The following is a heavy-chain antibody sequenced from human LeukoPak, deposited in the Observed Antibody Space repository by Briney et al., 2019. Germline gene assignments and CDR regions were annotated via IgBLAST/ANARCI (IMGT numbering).Heavy chain of an antibody. D-gene: IGHD3-10*01. CDR2: INPNSGGT. CDR1: GYTFTSYG. J-gene: IGHJ4*02. V-gene: IGHV1-8*02. Sequence: ASVKVSCKASGYTFTSYGISWVRQAPRQGLEWMGWINPNSGGTNYAQKFQGRVTMTRNTSISTAYMELNSLRSEDTAMYYCARRRSGSYERWDYWGQGTLVTVSS. CDR3: ARRRSGSYERWDY.